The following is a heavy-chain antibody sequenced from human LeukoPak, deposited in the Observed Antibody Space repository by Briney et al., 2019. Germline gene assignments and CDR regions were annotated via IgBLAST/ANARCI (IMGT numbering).Heavy chain of an antibody. J-gene: IGHJ6*02. CDR1: GGSISSGSYY. V-gene: IGHV4-61*02. Sequence: PSETLSLTCTVSGGSISSGSYYWSWIRQPAGKGPEWIGRIYTSGSTNYNPSLKSRVTISVDTSKNQFSLKLSSVTAADTAVYYCARDHTVVTPIDYYYYGMDVWGQGTTVTVSS. CDR2: IYTSGST. D-gene: IGHD4-23*01. CDR3: ARDHTVVTPIDYYYYGMDV.